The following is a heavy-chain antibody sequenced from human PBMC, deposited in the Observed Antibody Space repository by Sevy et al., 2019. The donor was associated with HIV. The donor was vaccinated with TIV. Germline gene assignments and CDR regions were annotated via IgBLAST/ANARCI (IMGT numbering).Heavy chain of an antibody. CDR3: AKVRGYYYDSSGYFDY. Sequence: GGSLRLSCAASGFTFSSYGMHWVRQAPGQGLEWVAFIRYDGSNKYYADSVKGRFTISRDNSKNTLYLQMNSLRAEDTAVYYCAKVRGYYYDSSGYFDYWGQGTLVTVSS. D-gene: IGHD3-22*01. V-gene: IGHV3-30*02. J-gene: IGHJ4*02. CDR1: GFTFSSYG. CDR2: IRYDGSNK.